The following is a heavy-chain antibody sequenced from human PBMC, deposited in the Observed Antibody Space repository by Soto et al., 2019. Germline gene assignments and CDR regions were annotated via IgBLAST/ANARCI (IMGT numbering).Heavy chain of an antibody. CDR3: AKDGAPRYCTRSSCHPAGAY. CDR2: ISYDGSNE. J-gene: IGHJ4*02. D-gene: IGHD2-15*01. CDR1: GFTFSNYC. V-gene: IGHV3-30*18. Sequence: GGSLRLSCAGSGFTFSNYCLHWVRQAPGKGLEWVAAISYDGSNEHYADSVKGRFTISRDYSKKMLYLQMDSLRPEDTAVYYCAKDGAPRYCTRSSCHPAGAYWGQGTLVTVSS.